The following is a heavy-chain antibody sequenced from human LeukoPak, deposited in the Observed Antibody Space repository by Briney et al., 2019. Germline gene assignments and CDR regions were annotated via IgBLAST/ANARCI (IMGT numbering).Heavy chain of an antibody. CDR2: ISGSGGST. J-gene: IGHJ4*02. CDR1: GFTFSSYA. CDR3: AKVKFVVVVPAAIDY. V-gene: IGHV3-23*01. D-gene: IGHD2-2*02. Sequence: GGSLRLSCAASGFTFSSYAMSWVRQAPGKGLEWVSAISGSGGSTYYADSVKGRFTISRDNSKNTLYLQMNSLRAEDTAVYYCAKVKFVVVVPAAIDYWGQGTLVTVSS.